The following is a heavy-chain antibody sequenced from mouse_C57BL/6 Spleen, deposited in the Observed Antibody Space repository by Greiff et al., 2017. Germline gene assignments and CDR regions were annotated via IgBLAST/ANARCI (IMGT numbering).Heavy chain of an antibody. CDR1: GFTFSSYA. J-gene: IGHJ1*03. CDR3: ARAYYSNYVEWYFDV. V-gene: IGHV5-4*03. CDR2: ISDGGSYT. Sequence: EVMLVESGGGLVKPGGSLKLSCAASGFTFSSYAMSWVRQTPEKRLEWVATISDGGSYTYYPDNVKGRFTISRDNAKNNLYLQMSHLKSEDTAMYYCARAYYSNYVEWYFDVWGTGTTVTVSS. D-gene: IGHD2-5*01.